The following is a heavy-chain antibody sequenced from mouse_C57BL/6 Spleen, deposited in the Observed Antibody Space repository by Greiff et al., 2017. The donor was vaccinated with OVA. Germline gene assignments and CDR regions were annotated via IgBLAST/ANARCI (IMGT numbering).Heavy chain of an antibody. CDR3: ASSTVSWCAY. CDR2: IHPNSGST. D-gene: IGHD4-1*02. V-gene: IGHV1-64*01. Sequence: QVQLKQPGAELVKPGASVKLSCKASGYTFTSYWMHWVKQRPGQGLEWIGMIHPNSGSTNYNEKFKSKATLTVDKSSSTAYMQLSSLTSEDSAVYYCASSTVSWCAYWGQGTLVTVSA. J-gene: IGHJ3*01. CDR1: GYTFTSYW.